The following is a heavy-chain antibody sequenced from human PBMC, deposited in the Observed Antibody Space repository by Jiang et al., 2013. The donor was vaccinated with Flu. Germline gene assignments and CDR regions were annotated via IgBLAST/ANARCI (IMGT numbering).Heavy chain of an antibody. V-gene: IGHV1-69*01. J-gene: IGHJ4*02. D-gene: IGHD4-17*01. CDR3: ARGGGYGEYDFDF. Sequence: GDTFSSYAISWVRQAPGQGLEWMGGMMPIFDTTNYAQRFQGRLTLTADESTSTAYMELSRLRFEDTAVYYCARGGGYGEYDFDFWGQGTLVTVSS. CDR1: GDTFSSYA. CDR2: MMPIFDTT.